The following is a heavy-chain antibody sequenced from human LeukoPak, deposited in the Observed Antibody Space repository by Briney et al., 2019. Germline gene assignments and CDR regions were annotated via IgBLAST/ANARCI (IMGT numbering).Heavy chain of an antibody. CDR2: MNPNSGNT. CDR3: ARGPLYYDILTGYYPYYGMDA. J-gene: IGHJ6*02. CDR1: GYTFTSYD. V-gene: IGHV1-8*01. Sequence: ASVKVSCKASGYTFTSYDINWVRQATGQGLEWMGWMNPNSGNTGYAQKFQGRVTMTRNTSISTAYMELSSLRSEDTAVYYCARGPLYYDILTGYYPYYGMDAWGQGTTVTVSS. D-gene: IGHD3-9*01.